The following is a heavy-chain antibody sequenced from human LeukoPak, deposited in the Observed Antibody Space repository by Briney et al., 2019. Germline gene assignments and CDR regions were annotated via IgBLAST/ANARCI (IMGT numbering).Heavy chain of an antibody. V-gene: IGHV1-2*02. J-gene: IGHJ4*02. CDR2: INPNSGGT. CDR1: GYTFTGYY. D-gene: IGHD3-22*01. CDR3: AREGTDYYDSSGCLDY. Sequence: GASVKVSCQASGYTFTGYYMHWVRQAPGQGLEWMGWINPNSGGTNYVQKFQGRVTMTRDTSISTAYMELSRLRSDDTAVYYCAREGTDYYDSSGCLDYWGQGTLVTVSS.